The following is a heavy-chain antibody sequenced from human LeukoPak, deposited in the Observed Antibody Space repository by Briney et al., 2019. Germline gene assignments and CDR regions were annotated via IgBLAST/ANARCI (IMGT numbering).Heavy chain of an antibody. J-gene: IGHJ4*02. CDR3: ARSFYYDTLTGYYFFDY. CDR2: ISSSSTTI. D-gene: IGHD3-9*01. CDR1: GITLSNYG. V-gene: IGHV3-48*04. Sequence: GGSLRLSCAVSGITLSNYGMSWVRQAPGKGLEWVSYISSSSTTIYYADSVKGRFTITRDNAKNSLYLQMNSLRAEDTAVYYCARSFYYDTLTGYYFFDYWGQGTLVTVSS.